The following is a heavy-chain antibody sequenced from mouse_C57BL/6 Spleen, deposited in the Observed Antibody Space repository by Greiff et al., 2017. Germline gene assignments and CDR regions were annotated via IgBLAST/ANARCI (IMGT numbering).Heavy chain of an antibody. CDR2: ISRGGDYT. J-gene: IGHJ2*01. V-gene: IGHV5-9-1*02. CDR3: TIYYDYDEYFDY. Sequence: EVMLVESGEGLVKPGGSLKLSCAASGFTFSSYSMSWVRQTPEQRLEWVAYISRGGDYTYYADTFKGRFTISRDNSSNTLYLQLSSLTSADTAMYYCTIYYDYDEYFDYWGQGTTLTVSS. D-gene: IGHD2-4*01. CDR1: GFTFSSYS.